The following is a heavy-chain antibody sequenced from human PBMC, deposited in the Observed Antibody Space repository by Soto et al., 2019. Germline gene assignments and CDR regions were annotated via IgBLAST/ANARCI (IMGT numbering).Heavy chain of an antibody. J-gene: IGHJ4*02. D-gene: IGHD3-3*01. Sequence: QVHLVESGGGVVQPGTSLRLSCRASGFKFSDYGMDWVRQAPGKGLEWVSRVLYDGSKKYYADSVKGRFTISRDNHRNALYLQMDSLRAEDRCVYYCVKDFALMRDYWGQGTPVTVSS. CDR1: GFKFSDYG. V-gene: IGHV3-30*18. CDR3: VKDFALMRDY. CDR2: VLYDGSKK.